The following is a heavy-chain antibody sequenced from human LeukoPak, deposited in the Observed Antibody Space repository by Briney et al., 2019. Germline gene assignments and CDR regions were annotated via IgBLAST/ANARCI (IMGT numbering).Heavy chain of an antibody. CDR3: ARGWDTAGTGWFDP. CDR2: IYYSGST. D-gene: IGHD1-1*01. Sequence: PSEALSLTCTVSGGSISSGGYEWSWLRQHPGRGLEWIGYIYYSGSTYYNPSFKSRVTISVDTSKNKFSLKLSSVTAADTAVYYCARGWDTAGTGWFDPWGQGTLVTVSS. V-gene: IGHV4-31*03. J-gene: IGHJ5*02. CDR1: GGSISSGGYE.